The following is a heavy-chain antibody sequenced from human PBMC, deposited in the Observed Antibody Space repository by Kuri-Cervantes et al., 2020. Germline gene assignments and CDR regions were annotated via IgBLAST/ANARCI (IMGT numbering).Heavy chain of an antibody. CDR2: IYHSGST. J-gene: IGHJ6*02. Sequence: SETLSLTCAVSGGSISSGGYSWSWIRQPPGKGLEWIGYIYHSGSTYYNPSLKSRVTISVDRPKNQFSLKLSSVTAADTAVYYCARHATDMTIFGVVITPYGMDVWGQGTTVTVSS. CDR3: ARHATDMTIFGVVITPYGMDV. D-gene: IGHD3-3*01. CDR1: GGSISSGGYS. V-gene: IGHV4-30-2*01.